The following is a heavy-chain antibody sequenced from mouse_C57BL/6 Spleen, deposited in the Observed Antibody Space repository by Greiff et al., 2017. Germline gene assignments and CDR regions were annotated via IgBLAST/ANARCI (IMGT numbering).Heavy chain of an antibody. CDR2: IDPEDGET. CDR1: GFNIKDYY. J-gene: IGHJ2*01. Sequence: EVQLQQSGAELVKPGASVMLSCTASGFNIKDYYMHWVKQRTEQGLEWIGRIDPEDGETQYAPKFQGKATITADTSSNTAYLQLSSLTSEDTSVYYCARSRGDGYLDYGGQGTTLTVSS. CDR3: ARSRGDGYLDY. V-gene: IGHV14-2*01. D-gene: IGHD2-3*01.